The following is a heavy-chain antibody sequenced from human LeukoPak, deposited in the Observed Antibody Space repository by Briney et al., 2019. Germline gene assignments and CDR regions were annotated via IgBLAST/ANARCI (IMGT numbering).Heavy chain of an antibody. Sequence: SQTLPLTCAISGDRVSSNSAAWNWIRHSPSRGLEWLGRTYHRSTWYNDYAVSVKSRITINPDTSKNQFSLQLNSVTPEYTAVYYCARAAASVSRWPVTYYGMDVWGQGTTVTVSS. CDR2: TYHRSTWYN. CDR1: GDRVSSNSAA. V-gene: IGHV6-1*01. CDR3: ARAAASVSRWPVTYYGMDV. D-gene: IGHD2-2*01. J-gene: IGHJ6*02.